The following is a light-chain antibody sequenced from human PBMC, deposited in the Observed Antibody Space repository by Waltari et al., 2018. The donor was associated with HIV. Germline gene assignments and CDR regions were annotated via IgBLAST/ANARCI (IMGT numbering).Light chain of an antibody. CDR1: SSNLGAGYD. J-gene: IGLJ3*02. CDR2: GNT. Sequence: QSVLTQPPSLSGAPGQRVPISCTGRSSNLGAGYDVPWYQQLPGTAPKLLIYGNTNRPSGVPDRFSASKSGTSASLAITGLQAEDEGTYYCQSYDNSLSGHWGFGGGTKLTVL. CDR3: QSYDNSLSGHWG. V-gene: IGLV1-40*01.